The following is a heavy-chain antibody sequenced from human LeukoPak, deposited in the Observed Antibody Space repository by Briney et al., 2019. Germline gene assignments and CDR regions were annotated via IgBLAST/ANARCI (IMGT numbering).Heavy chain of an antibody. D-gene: IGHD3-10*01. Sequence: SETLSLTCAVYIDSFSNYHWNWIRQTPAKGMEWIGEVNESGGTNISPSLRSRVILSVDTSKNQFSLKLSSVTAADTAVYYCARLRTMVRGVIPQSAYSYYMDVWGKGTTVTVSS. J-gene: IGHJ6*03. V-gene: IGHV4-34*01. CDR1: IDSFSNYH. CDR2: VNESGGT. CDR3: ARLRTMVRGVIPQSAYSYYMDV.